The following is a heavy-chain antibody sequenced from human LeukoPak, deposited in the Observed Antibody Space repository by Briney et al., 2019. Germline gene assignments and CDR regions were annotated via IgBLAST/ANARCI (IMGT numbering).Heavy chain of an antibody. D-gene: IGHD3-10*01. CDR2: IYYSGST. V-gene: IGHV4-59*01. J-gene: IGHJ3*02. CDR3: ASHSPGALGAFDI. CDR1: GGSISSYY. Sequence: SETLSLTCTASGGSISSYYWSWIRQPPGKGLEWIGYIYYSGSTNYNPSLKSRVTISGDTSKNQFSLKLSSVTAADTAVYYCASHSPGALGAFDIWGQGTMVTVSS.